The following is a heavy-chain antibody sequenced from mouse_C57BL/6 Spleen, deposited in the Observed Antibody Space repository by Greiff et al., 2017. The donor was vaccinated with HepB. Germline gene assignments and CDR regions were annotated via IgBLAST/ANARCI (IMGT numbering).Heavy chain of an antibody. V-gene: IGHV1-52*01. CDR1: GYTFTSYW. Sequence: QVQLKQPGAELVRPGSSVKLSCKASGYTFTSYWMHWVKQRPIQGLEWIGNIDPSDSETHYNQKFKDKATLTVDKSSSTAYMQLSSLTSEDSAVYYCARAKATPLAMDYWGQGTSVTVSS. CDR3: ARAKATPLAMDY. D-gene: IGHD1-1*01. J-gene: IGHJ4*01. CDR2: IDPSDSET.